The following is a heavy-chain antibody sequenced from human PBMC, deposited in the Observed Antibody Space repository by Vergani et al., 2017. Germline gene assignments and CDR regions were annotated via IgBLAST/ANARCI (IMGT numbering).Heavy chain of an antibody. CDR3: ARGLIFSPYCYYSMDV. D-gene: IGHD3/OR15-3a*01. CDR1: GYTFTSYD. Sequence: QVQLVQSGAEVKKPGASVKVSCKASGYTFTSYDINWVRQATGQGLEWMGWMNPNSGNTGYAQKLQGRVTMTRNTSISTAYMELSSLRSEDTAVYYCARGLIFSPYCYYSMDVGSKGSTVTVSS. J-gene: IGHJ6*03. CDR2: MNPNSGNT. V-gene: IGHV1-8*01.